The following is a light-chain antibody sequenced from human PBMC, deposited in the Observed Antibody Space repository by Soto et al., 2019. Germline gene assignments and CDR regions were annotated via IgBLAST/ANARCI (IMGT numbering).Light chain of an antibody. CDR1: SSDVGGYNF. V-gene: IGLV2-23*01. Sequence: QSALTQPASVSGSPGQSITISCTGTSSDVGGYNFVSWYQQHPGKAPKLMIYEGSKRPSGVSNRFSGSKSGNTASLTISGLQAEDEADYYCCSYAGSSTGVFGGGTKLTVL. CDR3: CSYAGSSTGV. J-gene: IGLJ3*02. CDR2: EGS.